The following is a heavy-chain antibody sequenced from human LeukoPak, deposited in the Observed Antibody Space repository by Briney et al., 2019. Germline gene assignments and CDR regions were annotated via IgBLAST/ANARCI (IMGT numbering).Heavy chain of an antibody. D-gene: IGHD6-13*01. CDR2: IIPIFGIA. CDR3: ARGSSSRFNWFDP. V-gene: IGHV1-69*04. CDR1: GGTFSSYA. Sequence: GASVKVSCKASGGTFSSYAISWVRQAPGQGLEWMGRIIPIFGIANYAQKFQGRVTITADKSTSTAYMELSSLRSEDTAVYYCARGSSSRFNWFDPWGQGTLVTVSS. J-gene: IGHJ5*02.